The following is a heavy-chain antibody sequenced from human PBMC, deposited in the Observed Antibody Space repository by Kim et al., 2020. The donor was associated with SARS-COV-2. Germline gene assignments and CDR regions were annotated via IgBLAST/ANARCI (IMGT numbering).Heavy chain of an antibody. Sequence: SEGGTTDYAAPVKGRFTISRDNSKNTLYLQMNSLKTEDTAVYYCTTGGRLWGQGTLVTVSS. CDR3: TTGGRL. V-gene: IGHV3-15*01. J-gene: IGHJ4*02. D-gene: IGHD3-10*01. CDR2: SEGGTT.